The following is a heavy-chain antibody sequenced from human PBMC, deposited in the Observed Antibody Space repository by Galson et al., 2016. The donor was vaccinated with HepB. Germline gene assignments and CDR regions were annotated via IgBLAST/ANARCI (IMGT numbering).Heavy chain of an antibody. Sequence: ISGDSVSNKSATWTWIRQSPSRGLEWLGRTHYTSKWYNDYAESVKSRIIINPDTPKNQFSLQLNSVTPEDTAVYFCARDRRGTCTGGRCYYYGMDVWGQGTTVTVSS. CDR1: GDSVSNKSAT. J-gene: IGHJ6*02. D-gene: IGHD2-8*02. V-gene: IGHV6-1*01. CDR3: ARDRRGTCTGGRCYYYGMDV. CDR2: THYTSKWYN.